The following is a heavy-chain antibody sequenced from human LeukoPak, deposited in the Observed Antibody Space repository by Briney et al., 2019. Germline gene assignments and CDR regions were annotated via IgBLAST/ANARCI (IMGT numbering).Heavy chain of an antibody. D-gene: IGHD2-2*01. CDR3: ARSEVVPAYYYGMDA. CDR2: IYTSGST. CDR1: GGSISSGSYY. J-gene: IGHJ6*02. Sequence: SETLPLTCTVSGGSISSGSYYWSWIRQPAGKGLEWIGRIYTSGSTNYNLSLKSRVTISVDTSKNQFSLKLSSVTAADTAVYYCARSEVVPAYYYGMDAWGQGTTVTVSS. V-gene: IGHV4-61*02.